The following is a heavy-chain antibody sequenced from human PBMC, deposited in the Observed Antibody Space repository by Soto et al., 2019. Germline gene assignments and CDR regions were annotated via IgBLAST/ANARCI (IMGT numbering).Heavy chain of an antibody. J-gene: IGHJ4*02. Sequence: EVQLVESGGDLVQPGGSLRLSCAASGFTFSYYWMTWVRQAPGKGLEWVATLDQVGSKTFHVDSVKGRFTISRDNARNSLYLQMNSLRAEDTAVYYCARENWGSYDYWGQGTLVTVSS. CDR2: LDQVGSKT. D-gene: IGHD7-27*01. CDR3: ARENWGSYDY. CDR1: GFTFSYYW. V-gene: IGHV3-7*03.